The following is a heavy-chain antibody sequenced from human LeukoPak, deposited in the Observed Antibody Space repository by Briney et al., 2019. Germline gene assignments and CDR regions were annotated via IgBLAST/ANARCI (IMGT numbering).Heavy chain of an antibody. J-gene: IGHJ5*02. V-gene: IGHV1-24*01. CDR2: FDPEDGET. CDR1: GYTLTELS. D-gene: IGHD2-2*01. CDR3: ATVVLAAMVYGWFDP. Sequence: ASVKVSCTVSGYTLTELSMHWVRQAPGKGLEWMGGFDPEDGETIYAQKFQGRVTMTEDTSTDTAYMELSSLRSEDTAVYYCATVVLAAMVYGWFDPWGQGTLVTVSS.